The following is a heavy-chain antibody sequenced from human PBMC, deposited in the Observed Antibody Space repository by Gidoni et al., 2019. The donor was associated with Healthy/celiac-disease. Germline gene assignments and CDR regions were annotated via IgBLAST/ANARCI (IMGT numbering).Heavy chain of an antibody. CDR2: IYYSGST. D-gene: IGHD1-26*01. V-gene: IGHV4-31*03. J-gene: IGHJ2*01. CDR3: ARASRVGAKGFTVYFDL. CDR1: FGSLRSGGYY. Sequence: QVQLQESGPGLVQPSPTLSLTCTFSFGSLRSGGYYWSWIRQHPGKGLEWIGYIYYSGSTYYNPSLKSRVTISVDTSKNQFSLKLSSVTAADTAVYYCARASRVGAKGFTVYFDLWGRGTLVTVSS.